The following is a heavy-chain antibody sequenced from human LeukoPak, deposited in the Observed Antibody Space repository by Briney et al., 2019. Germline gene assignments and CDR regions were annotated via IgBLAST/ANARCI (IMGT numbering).Heavy chain of an antibody. V-gene: IGHV4-59*11. Sequence: SETLSLTCTVSGGSISSHYWSWIRQPPGKGLEWIGYIYYSGSTNYNPSLKSRVTISVDTSKNQFSLKLSSVTAADTAVYYCARLSVSSSYTLDYWGQGTLVTGSS. CDR2: IYYSGST. CDR3: ARLSVSSSYTLDY. CDR1: GGSISSHY. D-gene: IGHD6-6*01. J-gene: IGHJ4*02.